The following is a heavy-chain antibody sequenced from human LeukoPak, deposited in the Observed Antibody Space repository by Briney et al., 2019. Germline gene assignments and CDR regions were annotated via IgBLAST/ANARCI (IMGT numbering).Heavy chain of an antibody. D-gene: IGHD6-13*01. V-gene: IGHV4-59*01. CDR2: IYYSGST. Sequence: KPSETLSLTCTVSGGSISSYYWSWIRQPPGKGLEWIGYIYYSGSTNYTPSLKSRVTISVDTSKNQFSLKLSSVTAADTAVYYCARTSSSWPYYFDYWGQGTLVTVSS. CDR1: GGSISSYY. CDR3: ARTSSSWPYYFDY. J-gene: IGHJ4*02.